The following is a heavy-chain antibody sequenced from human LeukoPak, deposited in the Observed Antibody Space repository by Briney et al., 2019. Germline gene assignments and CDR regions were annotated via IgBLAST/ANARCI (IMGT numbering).Heavy chain of an antibody. V-gene: IGHV4-59*01. D-gene: IGHD1-1*01. CDR1: GGSISSYY. J-gene: IGHJ4*02. CDR3: ARNRYHNDE. CDR2: IYYSGRT. Sequence: PSATLSLTCTVSGGSISSYYWSWIRQPPGKGLEWIGYIYYSGRTNYNPSLKSRITISVDTSKNQFSLKLSSVTAADTAVYYCARNRYHNDEWGQGTLVTVSS.